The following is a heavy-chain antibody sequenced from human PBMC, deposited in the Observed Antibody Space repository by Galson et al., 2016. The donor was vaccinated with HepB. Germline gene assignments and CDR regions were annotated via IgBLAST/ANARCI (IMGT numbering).Heavy chain of an antibody. Sequence: SETLSLTCSVSDGSISSSSFYWGWIRQPPGGGLEWIGTVHRGRTYYNPSLEGRVTISVAMSTDLLSLRLTSLTAADTAVYYCARAGLGTKASFDYWGQGTLVAVSS. CDR1: DGSISSSSFY. J-gene: IGHJ4*02. CDR3: ARAGLGTKASFDY. D-gene: IGHD1/OR15-1a*01. CDR2: VHRGRT. V-gene: IGHV4-39*01.